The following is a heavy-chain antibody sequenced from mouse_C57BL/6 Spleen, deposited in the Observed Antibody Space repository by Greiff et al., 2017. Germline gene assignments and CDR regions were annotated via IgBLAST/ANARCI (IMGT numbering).Heavy chain of an antibody. V-gene: IGHV5-17*01. CDR3: AKEDYDYDAWFAY. J-gene: IGHJ3*01. D-gene: IGHD2-4*01. Sequence: EVNVVESGGGLVKPGGSLKLSCAASGFTFSDYGMHWVRQAPEKGLEWVAYISSGSSTIYYADTVKGRFTISRDNAKNTLFLQMTSLRSEDTAMYYCAKEDYDYDAWFAYWGQGTLVTVSA. CDR1: GFTFSDYG. CDR2: ISSGSSTI.